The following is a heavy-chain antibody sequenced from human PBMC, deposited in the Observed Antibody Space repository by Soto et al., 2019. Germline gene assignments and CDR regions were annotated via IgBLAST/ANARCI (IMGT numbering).Heavy chain of an antibody. CDR2: IDPSDSYT. V-gene: IGHV5-10-1*01. J-gene: IGHJ6*02. D-gene: IGHD6-13*01. Sequence: GESLKISCKGSGYNFTRYWISWVRQMPGKGLEWMGRIDPSDSYTNYSPSFQGHVTISADKSISTAYLQWSSLKASDTAMYYCARHSSSWYYYYGMDVWGQGTTVTVSS. CDR1: GYNFTRYW. CDR3: ARHSSSWYYYYGMDV.